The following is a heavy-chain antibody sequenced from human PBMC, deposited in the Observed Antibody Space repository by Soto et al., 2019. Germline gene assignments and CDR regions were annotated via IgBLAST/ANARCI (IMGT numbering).Heavy chain of an antibody. CDR2: IYSGGST. CDR3: ARPPHVVDWFGELSTSYYYYMDV. CDR1: GFTVSSNY. J-gene: IGHJ6*03. D-gene: IGHD3-10*01. V-gene: IGHV3-66*04. Sequence: PGGSLRLSCAASGFTVSSNYMSWVRQAPGKGLEWVSVIYSGGSTYYADSVKGRFTISRDNSKNTLYLQMNSLRAEDTAVYYCARPPHVVDWFGELSTSYYYYMDVWGKGTTVTVSS.